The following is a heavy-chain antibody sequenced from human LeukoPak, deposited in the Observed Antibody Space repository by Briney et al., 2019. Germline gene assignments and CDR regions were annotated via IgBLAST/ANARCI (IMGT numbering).Heavy chain of an antibody. CDR1: GFTFSSYA. CDR2: ISGSGGST. V-gene: IGHV3-23*01. CDR3: EQDGIGRYFDWLTLWVEPEYFQH. D-gene: IGHD3-9*01. J-gene: IGHJ1*01. Sequence: PGGSLRLSCAASGFTFSSYAMSWVRQAPGKGLEWVSAISGSGGSTYYADSVRGRFTTSRDNSKNTLYRQMNSLRAEDTAVYYCEQDGIGRYFDWLTLWVEPEYFQHWGQGTLVTVSS.